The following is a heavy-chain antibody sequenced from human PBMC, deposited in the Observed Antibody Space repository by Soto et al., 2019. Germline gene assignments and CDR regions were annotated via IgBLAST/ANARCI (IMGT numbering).Heavy chain of an antibody. J-gene: IGHJ4*02. Sequence: PGGSLRLSCAASGFTFSNYALTWVRQAPVNGLEFVSTISGIFGSTYYADSVKGRFTISRYSSENTLYLRMNSLRAYCTAVYYCAKDQGSTWYEIDYWGQGTLVTVSS. D-gene: IGHD6-13*01. CDR2: ISGIFGST. V-gene: IGHV3-23*01. CDR3: AKDQGSTWYEIDY. CDR1: GFTFSNYA.